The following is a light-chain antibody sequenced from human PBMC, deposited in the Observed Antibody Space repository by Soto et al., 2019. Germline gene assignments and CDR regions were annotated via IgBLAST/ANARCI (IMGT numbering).Light chain of an antibody. CDR3: FSFTTTSTHV. V-gene: IGLV6-57*04. J-gene: IGLJ1*01. Sequence: NFMLTQPHSVSESPGKTLSISCTRSSGSIANNYVQWYQQRPGSAPTTVIYEDKQRPSGVPDRFSGSIDSSSNSAYLTISGLQVEDEAEYFCFSFTTTSTHVFGTGTKLTVL. CDR2: EDK. CDR1: SGSIANNY.